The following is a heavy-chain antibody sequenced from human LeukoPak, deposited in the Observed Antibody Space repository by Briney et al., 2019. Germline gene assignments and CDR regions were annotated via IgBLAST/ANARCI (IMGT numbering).Heavy chain of an antibody. J-gene: IGHJ3*02. Sequence: PGGSLRLSCAASGFAFSSYSMNWVRQAPGKGLEWVSYSRNSQNTYYPASVEGRFTISRDNARNSLYLQMNSLRDEDTAVYYCARDSAYAFDIWGQGTKVTVSS. CDR2: SRNSQNT. CDR1: GFAFSSYS. CDR3: ARDSAYAFDI. V-gene: IGHV3-48*02. D-gene: IGHD1-26*01.